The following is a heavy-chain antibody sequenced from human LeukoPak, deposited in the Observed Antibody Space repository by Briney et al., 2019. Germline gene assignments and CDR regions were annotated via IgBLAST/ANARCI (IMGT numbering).Heavy chain of an antibody. CDR2: IIPIFSTA. CDR1: GGTFSSYA. CDR3: ARAVDTARTAIN. Sequence: SVKVSCKASGGTFSSYAISWVRQAPGQGLEWMGGIIPIFSTANYAQKFQGRVTITTDESTSTAYMELSSLRSEDTAVYYCARAVDTARTAINWGQGTLVTVSS. J-gene: IGHJ4*02. V-gene: IGHV1-69*05. D-gene: IGHD5-18*01.